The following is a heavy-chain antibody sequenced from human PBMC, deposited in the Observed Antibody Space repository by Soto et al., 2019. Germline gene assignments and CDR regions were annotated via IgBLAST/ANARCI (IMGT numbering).Heavy chain of an antibody. D-gene: IGHD6-19*01. CDR3: ATSRISIAVAGETEYYFDY. CDR1: GYIFTGYY. CDR2: INPNSGDT. V-gene: IGHV1-2*04. J-gene: IGHJ4*02. Sequence: ASVKGSCKASGYIFTGYYMHWVRQAPGQGLEWMGWINPNSGDTNYTQKFQGWVTMTRDTSISTAYMELSRLRSDDTAVYYCATSRISIAVAGETEYYFDYWGQGTPVTVSS.